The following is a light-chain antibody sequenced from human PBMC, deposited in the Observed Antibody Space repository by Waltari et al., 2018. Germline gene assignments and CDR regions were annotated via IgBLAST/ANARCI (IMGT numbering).Light chain of an antibody. Sequence: DIQMTQSPSTLSASVGDRVTITCRASQSISSWLAWYQQKPGKAPKLLIYKASSLESGVPSRFSGSGSGTEFTLTISSLQPDDFATYYCQQYNSYSPYTFGQGIKLEIK. J-gene: IGKJ2*01. V-gene: IGKV1-5*03. CDR1: QSISSW. CDR3: QQYNSYSPYT. CDR2: KAS.